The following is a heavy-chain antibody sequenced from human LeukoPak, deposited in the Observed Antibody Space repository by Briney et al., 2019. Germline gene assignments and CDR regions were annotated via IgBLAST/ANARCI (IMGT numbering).Heavy chain of an antibody. CDR1: GGSISSYY. Sequence: SETLSLTCTVSGGSISSYYWSWIRQPPGKGLEWIGYIHYSGSTNYNPSLKSRVTISVDTSKNQFSMKLNSVTPEDTAVYYCARERMWVAGTGTGAFDIWGQGTMVTVSS. V-gene: IGHV4-59*12. CDR3: ARERMWVAGTGTGAFDI. D-gene: IGHD6-19*01. J-gene: IGHJ3*02. CDR2: IHYSGST.